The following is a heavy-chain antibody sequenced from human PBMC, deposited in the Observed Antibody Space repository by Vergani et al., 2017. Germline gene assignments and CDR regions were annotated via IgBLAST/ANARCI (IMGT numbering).Heavy chain of an antibody. D-gene: IGHD6-13*01. CDR1: GFTFSSYG. V-gene: IGHV3-23*01. J-gene: IGHJ6*03. Sequence: EVQLLESGGGLVQPGRSLRLSCAASGFTFSSYGMHWVRQAPGKGLEWVSAISGSGGSTYYADSVKGRFTISRDNSKNTLYLQMNSLRAEDTAVYYCAKPPPRIATYYMDVWGKGTTVTVAS. CDR3: AKPPPRIATYYMDV. CDR2: ISGSGGST.